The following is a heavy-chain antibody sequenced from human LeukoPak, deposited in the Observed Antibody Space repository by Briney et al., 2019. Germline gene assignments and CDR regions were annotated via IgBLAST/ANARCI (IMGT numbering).Heavy chain of an antibody. CDR2: ISGSGGST. J-gene: IGHJ4*02. D-gene: IGHD3-22*01. CDR1: GFTFSSYS. V-gene: IGHV3-23*01. Sequence: PGGSLRLSCAASGFTFSSYSMNWVRQAPGKGLEWVSAISGSGGSTYYADSVKGRFTISRDNSKNTLYLQMNSLRAEDTAVYYCAKDIPSMYDSSGYYYQPGGFDYWGQGTLVTVSS. CDR3: AKDIPSMYDSSGYYYQPGGFDY.